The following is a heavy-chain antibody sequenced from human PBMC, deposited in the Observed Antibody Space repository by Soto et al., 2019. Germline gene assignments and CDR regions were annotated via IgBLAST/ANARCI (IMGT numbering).Heavy chain of an antibody. V-gene: IGHV3-48*03. D-gene: IGHD6-6*01. CDR3: ARDRHDSSSSTYYYYGMDV. CDR2: ISSSGSTI. Sequence: ESGGGLVQPGGSLRLSCAASGFTFSSYEMNWVRQAPGKGLEWVSYISSSGSTIYYADSVKGRFTISRDNAKNSLYLQMNSLRAEDTAVYYCARDRHDSSSSTYYYYGMDVWGQGTTVTVSS. CDR1: GFTFSSYE. J-gene: IGHJ6*02.